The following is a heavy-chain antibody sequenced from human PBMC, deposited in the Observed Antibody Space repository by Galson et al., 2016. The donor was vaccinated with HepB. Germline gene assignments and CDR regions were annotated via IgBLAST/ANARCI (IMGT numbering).Heavy chain of an antibody. D-gene: IGHD3-10*01. J-gene: IGHJ3*02. V-gene: IGHV1-69*13. CDR1: GGTFSSYA. Sequence: SVKVSCKASGGTFSSYAISWVRQARGQGLEWMGGITPIFGTTNNAQKFQARTTITADESTSTAYMELSSLRSEDTAVYYCTISLGGDMVFGAFDIWGQGTMVTVSS. CDR2: ITPIFGTT. CDR3: TISLGGDMVFGAFDI.